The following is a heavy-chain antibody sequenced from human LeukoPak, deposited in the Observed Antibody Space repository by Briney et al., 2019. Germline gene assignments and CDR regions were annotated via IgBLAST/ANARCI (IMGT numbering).Heavy chain of an antibody. CDR1: GFTFSSYS. CDR2: ISSSSSYI. Sequence: PGGSLRLSCAASGFTFSSYSMNWVRQAPGKGLEWVSSISSSSSYIYYADSVKGRFTISRDNAKNSLYLQMNSLRAEDTAVYYCARKYDILTGRNYYYYYYMDVWGKGTTVTVSS. V-gene: IGHV3-21*01. J-gene: IGHJ6*03. D-gene: IGHD3-9*01. CDR3: ARKYDILTGRNYYYYYYMDV.